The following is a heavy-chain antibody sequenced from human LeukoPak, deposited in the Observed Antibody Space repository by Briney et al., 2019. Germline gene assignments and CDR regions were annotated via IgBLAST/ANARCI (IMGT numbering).Heavy chain of an antibody. Sequence: ASVTVSCTASGYPFTNYGTSWVRPAPGQGLEWMGWISGYNGNTNSAQKVQGRVTMTTDTSTSTAYMELRSLRSDDTAVYYCVRDRGEWIDQYYGMDVWGQGTTVTVSS. CDR1: GYPFTNYG. CDR2: ISGYNGNT. D-gene: IGHD3-10*01. V-gene: IGHV1-18*01. CDR3: VRDRGEWIDQYYGMDV. J-gene: IGHJ6*02.